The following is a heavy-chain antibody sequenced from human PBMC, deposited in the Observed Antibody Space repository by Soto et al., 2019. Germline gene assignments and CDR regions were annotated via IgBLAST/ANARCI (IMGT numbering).Heavy chain of an antibody. D-gene: IGHD5-12*01. V-gene: IGHV4-39*01. J-gene: IGHJ5*02. Sequence: KASETLSLTCTVSGGSISSSSYYWGWIRQPPGKGLEWIGSIYYSGSTYYNPSLKSRVTISVDTSKNQFSLKLSSVTAADTAVYYCARLGLSGHSGYDYRTLFDPWGQGTLVTVSS. CDR1: GGSISSSSYY. CDR2: IYYSGST. CDR3: ARLGLSGHSGYDYRTLFDP.